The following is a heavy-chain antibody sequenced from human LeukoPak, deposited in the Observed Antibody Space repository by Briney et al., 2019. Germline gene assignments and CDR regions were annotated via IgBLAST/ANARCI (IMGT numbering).Heavy chain of an antibody. CDR3: ARRYYSGPFDY. CDR1: GGSFSGYY. J-gene: IGHJ4*02. V-gene: IGHV4-34*01. Sequence: HSETLSLTCAVYGGSFSGYYWSWIRQPPGKGLEWIGEINHSGSTNYNPSLKSRVTISVDTSKNQFSLKLSSVTAADTAVYYCARRYYSGPFDYWGQGTLVTVSS. D-gene: IGHD3-10*01. CDR2: INHSGST.